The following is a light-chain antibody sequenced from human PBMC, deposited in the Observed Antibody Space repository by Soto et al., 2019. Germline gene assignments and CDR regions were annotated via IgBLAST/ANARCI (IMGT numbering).Light chain of an antibody. Sequence: QSALTQPASVSGSPGQSITISCTGTSSDVGGYNYVSWYQQSPGKAPKLMIYDVSNRPSGVPDRFSGSKSGNTASLTISGLQAEDEADFYCSAYTSSSRYIFGTGPTVPVL. CDR3: SAYTSSSRYI. CDR1: SSDVGGYNY. V-gene: IGLV2-14*01. CDR2: DVS. J-gene: IGLJ1*01.